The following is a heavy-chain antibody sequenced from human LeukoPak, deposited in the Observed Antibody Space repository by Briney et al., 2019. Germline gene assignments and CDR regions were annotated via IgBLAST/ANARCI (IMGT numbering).Heavy chain of an antibody. V-gene: IGHV3-11*06. Sequence: GGSLRLSCAASGFTFSDYYMSWIRQAPGKGLEWVSYISSSSSYTNYADSVKGRFTISRDNAKNSLYLQMNSLRAEGTAVYYCARGGGGDSGYDSNFDYWGQGTLVTVSS. CDR3: ARGGGGDSGYDSNFDY. J-gene: IGHJ4*02. CDR1: GFTFSDYY. D-gene: IGHD5-12*01. CDR2: ISSSSSYT.